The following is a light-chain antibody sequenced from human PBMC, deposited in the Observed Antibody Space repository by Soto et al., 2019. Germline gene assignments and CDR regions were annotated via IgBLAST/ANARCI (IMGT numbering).Light chain of an antibody. V-gene: IGKV1-5*01. J-gene: IGKJ1*01. CDR3: QQYNSYPRT. Sequence: DIQKTQSPSSVCASVGDRVTITCRASQGISSWLAWYQQKPGKAPKLLIYDASSLESGVPSRFSGSGSGTEFTLTISSLQPDDFATYYCQQYNSYPRTFGQGTKVDIK. CDR2: DAS. CDR1: QGISSW.